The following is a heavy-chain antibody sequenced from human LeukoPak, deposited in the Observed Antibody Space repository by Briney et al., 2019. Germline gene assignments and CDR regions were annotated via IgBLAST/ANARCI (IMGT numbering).Heavy chain of an antibody. V-gene: IGHV3-66*02. CDR2: IYSGGST. Sequence: PGGSLRLSCAASGFTVSSNYMSWVRQAPGKGLEWVSVIYSGGSTYYADSVKGRFTISRDNSKNTLYLQMNSLRAEDTAVYYCASDFRVHYYYMDVWSKGTTVTVSS. J-gene: IGHJ6*03. CDR1: GFTVSSNY. D-gene: IGHD3-3*01. CDR3: ASDFRVHYYYMDV.